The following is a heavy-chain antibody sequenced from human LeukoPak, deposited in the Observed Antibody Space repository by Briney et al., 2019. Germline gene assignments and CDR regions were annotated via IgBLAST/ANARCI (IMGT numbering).Heavy chain of an antibody. J-gene: IGHJ5*02. CDR1: GFTFSSYA. CDR3: ARDAGKTTIFGLEWRDGDWFDP. D-gene: IGHD3/OR15-3a*01. Sequence: GSLRLSCAASGFTFSSYAMSWVRQAPGKGLEWIGSIYYSGSTYYNPSLKSRVTISVDTSKNQLSLKLSSVTAADTAVYYCARDAGKTTIFGLEWRDGDWFDPWGQGTLVSVSS. V-gene: IGHV4-38-2*02. CDR2: IYYSGST.